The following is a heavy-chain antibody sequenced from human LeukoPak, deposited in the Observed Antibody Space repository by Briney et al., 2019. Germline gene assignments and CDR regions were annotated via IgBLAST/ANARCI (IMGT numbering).Heavy chain of an antibody. J-gene: IGHJ3*01. Sequence: GGSLRLSCAVSGFTFRDAAMTWVRQAPGKGLEWVSLISSGGNNAYYADSVKGRFTISRDNSKNTLSLQMNSLRVEDTAIYYCAKDIQLSTWGLGTMVTVSS. D-gene: IGHD5-24*01. CDR2: ISSGGNNA. V-gene: IGHV3-23*01. CDR1: GFTFRDAA. CDR3: AKDIQLST.